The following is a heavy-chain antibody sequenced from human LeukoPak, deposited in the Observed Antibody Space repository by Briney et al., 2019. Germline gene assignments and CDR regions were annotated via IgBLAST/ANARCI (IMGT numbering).Heavy chain of an antibody. CDR3: AKGLYSSSWYEKGFDY. Sequence: GGSPRLSCAASGFTFSSYAMSWVRQAPGKGLEWVSAISGSGGSTYYADSVKGRFTISRDNSKNTLYLQMNSLRAEDTAVYYCAKGLYSSSWYEKGFDYWGQGTLVTVSS. CDR2: ISGSGGST. J-gene: IGHJ4*02. CDR1: GFTFSSYA. D-gene: IGHD6-13*01. V-gene: IGHV3-23*01.